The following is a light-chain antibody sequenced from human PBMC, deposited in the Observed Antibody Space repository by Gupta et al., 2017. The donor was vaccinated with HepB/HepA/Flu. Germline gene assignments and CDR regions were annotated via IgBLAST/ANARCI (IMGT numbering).Light chain of an antibody. CDR1: QSVSSN. CDR3: QQYNNWPRT. J-gene: IGKJ1*01. V-gene: IGKV3-15*01. Sequence: EIVMTQSPATLSVSPGERATLSCRASQSVSSNLVWYQQKPGQAPRLLIHGASTRATGIPARFSGSGSGTEFTLTISSLQSEEFAVYYCQQYNNWPRTFGQGTKVEIK. CDR2: GAS.